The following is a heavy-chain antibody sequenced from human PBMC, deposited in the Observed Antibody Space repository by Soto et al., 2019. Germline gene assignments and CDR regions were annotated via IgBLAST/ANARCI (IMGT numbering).Heavy chain of an antibody. J-gene: IGHJ4*02. V-gene: IGHV4-34*01. D-gene: IGHD3-16*01. CDR3: AIGKRGPLRPGGGSFDY. Sequence: QVQLQQWGAGLLKPSETLSLTCVVYGGSFSAYYWSWIRQSPGKGLEWMGEINHNGTTNFNPSLKTRVTISMATSNNQLSLNLTSVTAAETAVYFRAIGKRGPLRPGGGSFDYWGQGTQVIVAS. CDR1: GGSFSAYY. CDR2: INHNGTT.